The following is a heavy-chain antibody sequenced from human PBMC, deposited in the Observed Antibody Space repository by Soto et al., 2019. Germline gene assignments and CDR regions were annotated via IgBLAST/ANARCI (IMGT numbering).Heavy chain of an antibody. V-gene: IGHV3-9*01. CDR3: AKGASTTVFSFNDY. J-gene: IGHJ4*02. Sequence: EVQLVESGGGLVQPGRSLRLSCAASGFTFDDYAMHWVRQPPGKGLEWVSSLSWNSGNLGYADSVKGRFTISRDNAKNSLYLQMNSLSGEDSALYYCAKGASTTVFSFNDYWGQGTLVTVSS. D-gene: IGHD4-17*01. CDR1: GFTFDDYA. CDR2: LSWNSGNL.